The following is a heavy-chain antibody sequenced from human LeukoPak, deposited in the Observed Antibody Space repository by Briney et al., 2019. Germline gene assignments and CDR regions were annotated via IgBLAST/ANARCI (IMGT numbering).Heavy chain of an antibody. CDR3: ARTPGQEFCSGGTCYGFDY. D-gene: IGHD2-15*01. J-gene: IGHJ4*02. Sequence: PSETLSLTCTVSGGSVSSTRHYWGWIRQPPGKGLEWIGNMYYSGSTYYNPSLRSRVTTSVDTTKNQFSLKLGSVTAADTAVYFCARTPGQEFCSGGTCYGFDYWGQGSLVTVSS. CDR1: GGSVSSTRHY. V-gene: IGHV4-39*01. CDR2: MYYSGST.